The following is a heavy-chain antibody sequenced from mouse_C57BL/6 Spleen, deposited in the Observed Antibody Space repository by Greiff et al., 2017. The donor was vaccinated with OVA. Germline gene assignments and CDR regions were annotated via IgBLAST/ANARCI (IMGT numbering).Heavy chain of an antibody. CDR3: ARRYYGNYFDY. CDR1: GYTFTSYW. V-gene: IGHV1-64*01. J-gene: IGHJ2*01. Sequence: VQLQQPGAELVKPGASVKLSCKASGYTFTSYWMHWVKQRPGQGLEWIGMIHPNSGSTNYNEKFKSKATLTVDKSSSTACMQLSSLTSEDSAVYYCARRYYGNYFDYWGQGTTLTVSS. CDR2: IHPNSGST. D-gene: IGHD2-1*01.